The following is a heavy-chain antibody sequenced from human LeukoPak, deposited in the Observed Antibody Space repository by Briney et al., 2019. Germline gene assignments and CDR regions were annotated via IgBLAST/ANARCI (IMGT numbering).Heavy chain of an antibody. J-gene: IGHJ4*02. D-gene: IGHD3-22*01. Sequence: PGGSLRLSCAASGFTFSTYAISWVRQAPGKGLEWVSGVSGSGDNTYYADSVKGRFTISRDNSRNTLYLQMNSLRPEDTAVYYCARDPRGPTGYDSSGRDTFDYWGQGTLVTVSS. CDR1: GFTFSTYA. CDR3: ARDPRGPTGYDSSGRDTFDY. V-gene: IGHV3-23*01. CDR2: VSGSGDNT.